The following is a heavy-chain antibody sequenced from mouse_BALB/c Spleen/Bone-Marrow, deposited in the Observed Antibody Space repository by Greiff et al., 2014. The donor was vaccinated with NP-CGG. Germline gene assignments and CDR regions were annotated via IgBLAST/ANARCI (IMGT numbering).Heavy chain of an antibody. CDR3: ARRDDGYVFFDY. Sequence: QVQLQQSGAELARPGASVKMSCRASGYTFTTYTIHWVRQRPGQGLEWIRYINPSSGYTNYIQKFKDKATLTADKSSSTAYMQLSSLTSEDSAVYYCARRDDGYVFFDYWGQGTTLTVSS. CDR1: GYTFTTYT. D-gene: IGHD2-3*01. J-gene: IGHJ2*01. V-gene: IGHV1-4*01. CDR2: INPSSGYT.